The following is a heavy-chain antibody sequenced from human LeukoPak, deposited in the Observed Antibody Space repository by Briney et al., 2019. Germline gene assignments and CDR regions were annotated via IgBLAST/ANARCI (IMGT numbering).Heavy chain of an antibody. D-gene: IGHD3-22*01. J-gene: IGHJ5*02. CDR3: ARRDSYYYDSSGYYSWFDP. V-gene: IGHV3-21*01. CDR2: ISSGSSYI. Sequence: PGGSLRLSCAASGFTFSSYIMNWVRQAPGKGLEWVSSISSGSSYIYYADSVKGRFTISRDNAKNSLYLQMNSLRAEDTAVYYCARRDSYYYDSSGYYSWFDPWGQGTLVTVSS. CDR1: GFTFSSYI.